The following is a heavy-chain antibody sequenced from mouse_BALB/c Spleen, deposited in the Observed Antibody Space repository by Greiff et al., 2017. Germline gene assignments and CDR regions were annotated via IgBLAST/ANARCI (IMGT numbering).Heavy chain of an antibody. J-gene: IGHJ3*01. CDR2: IDPETGGT. CDR1: GYTFTDYE. CDR3: TKLLRSAY. Sequence: QVQLQQSGAELVRPGASVTLSCKASGYTFTDYEMHWVKQTPVHGLEWIGAIDPETGGTAYNQKFKGTATLTADKSSSTAYMVLRSLTSEDSAVYYCTKLLRSAYWGQGTLVTVSA. D-gene: IGHD1-1*01. V-gene: IGHV1-15*01.